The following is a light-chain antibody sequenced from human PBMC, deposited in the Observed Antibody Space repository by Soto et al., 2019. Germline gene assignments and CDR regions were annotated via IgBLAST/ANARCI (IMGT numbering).Light chain of an antibody. Sequence: QSVRTQPPSASGSLGQSVTISCTGTSSDDGGYNYVSWHQQHPGKAPKLMIYEVTKRPSGVPDRFSGSKSGNTASLTVSGLQAEDEADYYCSSFAGGGNPVLFGGGTKLTVL. CDR3: SSFAGGGNPVL. CDR2: EVT. CDR1: SSDDGGYNY. J-gene: IGLJ2*01. V-gene: IGLV2-8*01.